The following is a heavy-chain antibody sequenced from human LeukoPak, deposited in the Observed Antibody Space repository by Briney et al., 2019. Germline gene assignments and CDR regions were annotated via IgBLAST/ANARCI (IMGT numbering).Heavy chain of an antibody. J-gene: IGHJ3*02. CDR3: ARDVVLTSGPDAFDI. Sequence: SQTLSLTCTVSGVSITKDGYSWTWIRQPPGKGLEWIGDISYSGSTKYKPSLKRRLTISGDVSKNQFSLKLTSVTAADTAVYYCARDVVLTSGPDAFDIWGQGTMVTVSS. D-gene: IGHD2-21*02. CDR2: ISYSGST. CDR1: GVSITKDGYS. V-gene: IGHV4-31*03.